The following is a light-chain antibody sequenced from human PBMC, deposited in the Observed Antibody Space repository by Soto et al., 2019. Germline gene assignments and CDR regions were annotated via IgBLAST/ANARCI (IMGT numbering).Light chain of an antibody. J-gene: IGKJ1*01. Sequence: EIVLTQSPGTLSLSLGERATLSCRASQSGTSNYLAWYQQKPGQAPRLLIYDASNRATGTPDSFSGSGSGTDFTRSISRLEPEDFGVYYCHQYGTSRTFGQGTKVEIK. CDR1: QSGTSNY. CDR3: HQYGTSRT. V-gene: IGKV3-20*01. CDR2: DAS.